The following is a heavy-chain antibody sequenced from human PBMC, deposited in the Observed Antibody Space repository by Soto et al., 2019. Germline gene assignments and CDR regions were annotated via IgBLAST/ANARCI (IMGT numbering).Heavy chain of an antibody. D-gene: IGHD2-2*01. CDR1: GFTFSSYG. V-gene: IGHV3-33*01. Sequence: VQLMESGGGLERPGGSLRLSCAASGFTFSSYGMHWVRQAPGKGLEWVAVIWYDGSNKYYADSVKGRFTISRDNSKNTLYLQMNSLRAEDTAVYYCARGYCSSTRCRHYYYGMDVWGQGTTVTVSS. CDR2: IWYDGSNK. J-gene: IGHJ6*02. CDR3: ARGYCSSTRCRHYYYGMDV.